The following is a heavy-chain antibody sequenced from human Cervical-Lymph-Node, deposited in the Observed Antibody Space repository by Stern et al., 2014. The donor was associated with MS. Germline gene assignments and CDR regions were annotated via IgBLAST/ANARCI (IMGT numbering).Heavy chain of an antibody. CDR2: IRSIAYGGTV. CDR3: TRVVYTMTGYYFDY. D-gene: IGHD5/OR15-5a*01. Sequence: VQLVESGGGLVKPGRSLRLSCTGSGFTFGDYAMSWFRQAPGKGLEWGGFIRSIAYGGTVEDAASVKGRFTISRDDSKSIAYLQMNSLKIEDTAVYYCTRVVYTMTGYYFDYWGQGTLVTVSS. CDR1: GFTFGDYA. V-gene: IGHV3-49*05. J-gene: IGHJ4*02.